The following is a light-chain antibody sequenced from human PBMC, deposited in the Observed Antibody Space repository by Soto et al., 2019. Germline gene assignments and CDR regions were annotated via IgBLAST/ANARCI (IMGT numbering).Light chain of an antibody. Sequence: QSVLTQPPSASGTPGQRVTISCSGSSSNIGSNYVYGYQQLPGTAPKLLIYRNNQRPSGVPDRFSGSKSGTSASLAISGLRSEDEADYYCAAWDDSLSAHVVFGGGTKVTVL. CDR2: RNN. J-gene: IGLJ2*01. V-gene: IGLV1-47*01. CDR3: AAWDDSLSAHVV. CDR1: SSNIGSNY.